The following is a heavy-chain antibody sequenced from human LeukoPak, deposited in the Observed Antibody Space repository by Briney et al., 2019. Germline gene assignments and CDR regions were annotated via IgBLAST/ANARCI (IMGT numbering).Heavy chain of an antibody. D-gene: IGHD2-15*01. CDR1: GGTFSSYA. Sequence: ASVKVSCKASGGTFSSYAISWVRQAPGQGLEWMGGIIPIFGTANYAQKFQGRVTITADESTSTAYMELSSLRSEDTAVYYCASPGNVYCSGGSCYSRFDYWGQGTLVTVSS. V-gene: IGHV1-69*13. CDR3: ASPGNVYCSGGSCYSRFDY. CDR2: IIPIFGTA. J-gene: IGHJ4*02.